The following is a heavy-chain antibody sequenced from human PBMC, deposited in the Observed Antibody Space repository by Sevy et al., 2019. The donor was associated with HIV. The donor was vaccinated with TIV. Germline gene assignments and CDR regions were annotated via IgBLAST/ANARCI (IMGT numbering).Heavy chain of an antibody. Sequence: GGCLRLSCAASGFTFSNAWMSWVRQAPGKGLEWVVRIKSKTDGGTTNYAAPVKGRFTISRDDSKNTLYLQMNSLKTEDTAVYYCTTDQMGYDYSNYYYYYYMDVWGKGTTVTVSS. J-gene: IGHJ6*03. CDR1: GFTFSNAW. CDR2: IKSKTDGGTT. CDR3: TTDQMGYDYSNYYYYYYMDV. V-gene: IGHV3-15*01. D-gene: IGHD4-4*01.